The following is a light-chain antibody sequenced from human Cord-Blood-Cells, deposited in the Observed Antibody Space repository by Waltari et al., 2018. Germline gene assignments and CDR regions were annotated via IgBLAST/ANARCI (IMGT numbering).Light chain of an antibody. CDR2: RTN. Sequence: QTVVTQEPSFSVSPGGTVTLTCGLSSGSVSTSYYPSWYQQTPGQAPPTILYRTNPRSAGVPDRFSGSILGNKAALTITGAQADDESDYYCVLYMGSGIWVFGGGTKLTVL. CDR1: SGSVSTSYY. J-gene: IGLJ3*02. V-gene: IGLV8-61*01. CDR3: VLYMGSGIWV.